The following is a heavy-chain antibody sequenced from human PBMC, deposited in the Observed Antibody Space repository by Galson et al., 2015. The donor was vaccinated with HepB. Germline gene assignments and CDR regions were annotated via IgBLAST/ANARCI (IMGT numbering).Heavy chain of an antibody. V-gene: IGHV5-51*01. CDR3: AKCSDFGIMDS. J-gene: IGHJ4*02. D-gene: IGHD4-17*01. CDR1: GYSFTNYW. CDR2: VYPGYSDT. Sequence: QSGAEVKKPGESLKISCKGYGYSFTNYWIDWVRQMPGKGLEWIGLVYPGYSDTKYSPSFQGQVTISADKSINTAYLQWSSLKASDTAMYYCAKCSDFGIMDSWGQGTLVTVSS.